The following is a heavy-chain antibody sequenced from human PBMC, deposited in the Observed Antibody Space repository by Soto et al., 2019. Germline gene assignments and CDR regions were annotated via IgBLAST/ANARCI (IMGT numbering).Heavy chain of an antibody. J-gene: IGHJ4*02. V-gene: IGHV1-24*01. D-gene: IGHD3-16*02. CDR2: FDPEDGET. CDR3: ATRLITFGGVIAKYDY. CDR1: GYTLTELS. Sequence: ASVKVSCKVSGYTLTELSMHWVRQAPGKGLEWMGGFDPEDGETIYAQKFQGRVTMTEDTSTDTAYMELSSLRSEDTAVYYCATRLITFGGVIAKYDYWGQGTLVTVSS.